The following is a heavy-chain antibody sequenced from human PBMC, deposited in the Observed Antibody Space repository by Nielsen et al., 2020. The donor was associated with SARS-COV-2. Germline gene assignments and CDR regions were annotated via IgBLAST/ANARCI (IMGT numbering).Heavy chain of an antibody. CDR2: ILALFGRT. Sequence: SVKVSCKASGGTFNTNALSWVRQAPGQGLEWMGGILALFGRTSYAQKFQGRVTITADDSTSTAYMELSSLTSDDTAVYYCAAESVDTAMVDYWGQGTLVTVSS. CDR1: GGTFNTNA. J-gene: IGHJ4*02. CDR3: AAESVDTAMVDY. D-gene: IGHD5-18*01. V-gene: IGHV1-69*13.